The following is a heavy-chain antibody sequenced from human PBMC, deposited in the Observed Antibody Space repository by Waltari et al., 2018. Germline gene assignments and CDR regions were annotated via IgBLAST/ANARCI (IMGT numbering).Heavy chain of an antibody. Sequence: QVQLQESGPGLVKPSETLSLTCAVSGYSLRSGYYWGWIRQPPGKGLEWIGSIYHSGSTYYNPSLKSRVTISVDTSKNQFSLKLSSVTAADTAVYYCARGIFGVVIIPPFDYWGQGTLVTVSS. CDR3: ARGIFGVVIIPPFDY. CDR1: GYSLRSGYY. V-gene: IGHV4-38-2*01. CDR2: IYHSGST. D-gene: IGHD3-3*01. J-gene: IGHJ4*02.